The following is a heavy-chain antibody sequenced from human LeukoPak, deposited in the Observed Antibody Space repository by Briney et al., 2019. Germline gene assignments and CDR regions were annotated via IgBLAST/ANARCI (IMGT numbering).Heavy chain of an antibody. CDR1: GLTFSSYA. D-gene: IGHD5-12*01. CDR2: ISGSGGST. J-gene: IGHJ4*02. V-gene: IGHV3-23*01. Sequence: GGSLRLSCAVSGLTFSSYAMSWVRQAPGKGLEWVSTISGSGGSTYYADSVKGRFTISRDNSKNTLYLQMNSLRAEDTAVYYCAKGGGYSGYNLDYWGQGTLVTVSS. CDR3: AKGGGYSGYNLDY.